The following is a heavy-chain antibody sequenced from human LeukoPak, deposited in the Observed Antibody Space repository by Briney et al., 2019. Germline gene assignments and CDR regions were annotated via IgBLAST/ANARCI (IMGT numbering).Heavy chain of an antibody. J-gene: IGHJ4*02. CDR3: ARAGMIDYGDYLDY. D-gene: IGHD4-17*01. Sequence: ASVKVSCKASGYTFTGYNMHWVRQAPGQGLEWMGIINPSGGSTSYAQKFQGRVTMTRDMSTSTVYMELSSLRSEDTAVYYCARAGMIDYGDYLDYWGQGTLVTVSS. V-gene: IGHV1-46*01. CDR2: INPSGGST. CDR1: GYTFTGYN.